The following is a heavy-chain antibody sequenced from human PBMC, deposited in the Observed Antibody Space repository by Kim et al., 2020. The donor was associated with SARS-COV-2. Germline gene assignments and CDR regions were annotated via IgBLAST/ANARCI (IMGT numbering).Heavy chain of an antibody. Sequence: YADSVKGRFTISRDNSKNTVYLQMNSLRAEDTAVYYCARDARLRGYMDVWGKGTTVTVSS. CDR3: ARDARLRGYMDV. J-gene: IGHJ6*03. V-gene: IGHV3-33*01. D-gene: IGHD4-17*01.